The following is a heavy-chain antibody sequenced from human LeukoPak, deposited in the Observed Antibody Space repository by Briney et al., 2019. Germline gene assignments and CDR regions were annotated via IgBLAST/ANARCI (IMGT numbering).Heavy chain of an antibody. CDR1: GGSISSSSYY. CDR2: IYYSGST. J-gene: IGHJ6*02. V-gene: IGHV4-39*01. Sequence: KTSETLSLTCTVSGGSISSSSYYWGWIRQPPGEGLEWIGSIYYSGSTYYNPSLKSRVTISVDTSKNQFSLKLSSVTAADTAVYYCASPKREYYDFWSGYYYYGMDVWGQGTTVTVSS. D-gene: IGHD3-3*01. CDR3: ASPKREYYDFWSGYYYYGMDV.